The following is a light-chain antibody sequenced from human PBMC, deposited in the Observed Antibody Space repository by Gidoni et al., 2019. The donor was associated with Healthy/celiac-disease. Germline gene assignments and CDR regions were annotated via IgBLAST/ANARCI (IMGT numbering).Light chain of an antibody. V-gene: IGKV4-1*01. J-gene: IGKJ1*01. CDR3: QQHYSNPLT. Sequence: DIVMTQYPDSLPVSLGESATINCKSSQSVLYRSNNKNYLAWYQQKPGQPPKLLIYWASTRESGVPDRFSGSGSGTDFTLTISSLQAEDVAVYYCQQHYSNPLTFGQGTQVEIK. CDR2: WAS. CDR1: QSVLYRSNNKNY.